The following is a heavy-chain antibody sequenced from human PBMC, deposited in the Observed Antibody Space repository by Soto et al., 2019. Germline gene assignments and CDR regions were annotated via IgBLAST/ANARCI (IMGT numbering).Heavy chain of an antibody. CDR1: GGSIGRYY. CDR2: IYYSGST. J-gene: IGHJ3*02. Sequence: SSETLSLTCTVSGGSIGRYYWSWIRQPPGKALEWIGYIYYSGSTYYNPSLKSRVTLSVDTSKIQFSLKLRSVTAADTAIYYCARGPYDGFDIWGQGTMVTVSS. CDR3: ARGPYDGFDI. V-gene: IGHV4-59*01.